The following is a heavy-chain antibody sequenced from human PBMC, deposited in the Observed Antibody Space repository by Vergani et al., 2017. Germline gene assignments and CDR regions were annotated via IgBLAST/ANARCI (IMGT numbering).Heavy chain of an antibody. V-gene: IGHV3-33*01. CDR3: ARGTVVTPGGPLFYFDY. CDR1: GFTFSSYG. CDR2: IWYDGSNK. Sequence: QVQLVESGRGVVQPGRSLRLSCAASGFTFSSYGMHWVRQAPGKGLEWVAVIWYDGSNKYYADSVKGRFTISRDNSKNTLYLQMNSLRAEDTAVYYCARGTVVTPGGPLFYFDYWGQGTLVTVSS. J-gene: IGHJ4*02. D-gene: IGHD4-23*01.